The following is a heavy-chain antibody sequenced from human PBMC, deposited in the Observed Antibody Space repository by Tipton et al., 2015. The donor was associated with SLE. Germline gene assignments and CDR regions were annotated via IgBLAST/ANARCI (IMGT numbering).Heavy chain of an antibody. V-gene: IGHV4-59*12. CDR1: GGSISSYY. D-gene: IGHD6-13*01. CDR2: IYYSGSTNYSGST. J-gene: IGHJ2*01. CDR3: AREWQQLWYFDL. Sequence: TLSLTCTVSGGSISSYYWSWIRQPPGKGLEWIGYIYYSGSTNYSGSTYYNPSLKSRVTISVDTSKNQFSLKLNSVTAADTAVYYCAREWQQLWYFDLWGRGTLVTVSS.